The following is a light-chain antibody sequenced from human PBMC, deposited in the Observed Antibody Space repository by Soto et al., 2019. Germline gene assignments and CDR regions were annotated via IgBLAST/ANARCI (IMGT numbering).Light chain of an antibody. CDR3: QQYNSYPYT. V-gene: IGKV1-5*03. CDR2: KAS. CDR1: QSISSW. Sequence: DIQMTQSPSTLSASVGDRVTITCRASQSISSWLAWYQQKPGKAPKLLIYKASSLESGVPSRFSGNGSGTESTLTISSLQPDDFATYYCQQYNSYPYTFGQGTKLEIK. J-gene: IGKJ2*01.